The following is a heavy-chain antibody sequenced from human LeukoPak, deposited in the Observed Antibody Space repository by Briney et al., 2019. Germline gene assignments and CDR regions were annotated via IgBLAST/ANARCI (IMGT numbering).Heavy chain of an antibody. CDR1: GLTFSNYG. CDR3: AKTVVVTGNPRAFDI. D-gene: IGHD2-21*02. CDR2: ISGRGVST. V-gene: IGHV3-23*01. J-gene: IGHJ3*02. Sequence: GGSLRLSCAASGLTFSNYGMNWVRQAPGKGLEWVLGISGRGVSTYYADSLKGRFTVSRDNSKNTVFLQMNSLRAEDTAVYYCAKTVVVTGNPRAFDIWGQGTMVTVSS.